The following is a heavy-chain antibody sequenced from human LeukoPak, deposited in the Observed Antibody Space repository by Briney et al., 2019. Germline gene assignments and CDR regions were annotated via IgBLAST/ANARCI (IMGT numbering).Heavy chain of an antibody. CDR2: IYYSGGT. J-gene: IGHJ5*02. CDR1: GASITCYY. V-gene: IGHV4-59*08. Sequence: SETLSLTCTVSGASITCYYWSWIRQPPGKGLEWIGYIYYSGGTNYNPSLKSRVTISVDTSKNQFSLKLSSVTAADTAVYYCARHGTTVTTVWFDPWGQGTLVTVSS. CDR3: ARHGTTVTTVWFDP. D-gene: IGHD4-17*01.